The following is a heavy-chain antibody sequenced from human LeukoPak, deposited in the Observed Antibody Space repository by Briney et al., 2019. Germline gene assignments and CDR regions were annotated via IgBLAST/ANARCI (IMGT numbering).Heavy chain of an antibody. D-gene: IGHD2-2*01. CDR2: IYYSGST. CDR1: GGSISSSSYY. V-gene: IGHV4-39*01. CDR3: ALGYCSSTSCNLDNWFDP. J-gene: IGHJ5*02. Sequence: SETLSLTCTVSGGSISSSSYYWGWIRQPPGKGLEWIGSIYYSGSTYYNPSLKRRVTISLDTSQNQFSLKLSSVTAADTAVYYCALGYCSSTSCNLDNWFDPWGQGTLVTVSS.